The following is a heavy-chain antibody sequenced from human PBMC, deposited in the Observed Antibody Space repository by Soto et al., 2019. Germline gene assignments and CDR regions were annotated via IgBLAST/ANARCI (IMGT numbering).Heavy chain of an antibody. CDR2: ISFDGSTA. V-gene: IGHV3-30-3*01. CDR3: ARSRHGSGSYTHFYYGLDV. Sequence: QVQLVESGGGGVQPGRSLRLSCAASGFTFISYAMHWVRQAPGTGLEWVAVISFDGSTAYYADSVKGRFTISRDNSKNTVYLQMNRLRSEDTAVYYCARSRHGSGSYTHFYYGLDVWGQGTTVTVSS. CDR1: GFTFISYA. D-gene: IGHD3-10*01. J-gene: IGHJ6*02.